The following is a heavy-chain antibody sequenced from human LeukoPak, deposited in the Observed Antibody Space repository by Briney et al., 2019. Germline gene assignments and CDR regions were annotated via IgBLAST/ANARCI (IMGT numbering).Heavy chain of an antibody. CDR3: VRTAPVLRYFGWFDP. Sequence: SGTLSLTCAVYGGSFSGYYWSWIRQPPGKGLEWIGEINHSGSTNYNPSLKSRVTISVDTSKNQFSLKLSSVTAADTAVYYCVRTAPVLRYFGWFDPWGQGTLVTVSS. J-gene: IGHJ5*02. CDR2: INHSGST. V-gene: IGHV4-34*01. CDR1: GGSFSGYY. D-gene: IGHD3-9*01.